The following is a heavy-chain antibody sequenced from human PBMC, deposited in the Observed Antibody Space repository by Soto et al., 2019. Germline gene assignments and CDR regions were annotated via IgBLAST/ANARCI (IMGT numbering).Heavy chain of an antibody. CDR3: ARNDILTGPLFDY. D-gene: IGHD3-9*01. J-gene: IGHJ4*02. CDR2: IYYSGST. CDR1: GGSITHYY. Sequence: SETLSLTCSVSGGSITHYYWSWIRQSPGKGLEWIGYIYYSGSTNYNPSLKSRVTISVDTSKNQFSLKLSSVTAADTAVYYCARNDILTGPLFDYWGQGTLVTVSS. V-gene: IGHV4-59*08.